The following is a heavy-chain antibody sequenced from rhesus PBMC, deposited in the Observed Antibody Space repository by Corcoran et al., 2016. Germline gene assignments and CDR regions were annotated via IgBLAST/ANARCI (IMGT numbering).Heavy chain of an antibody. CDR2: ITGCSGSA. CDR3: GTRGRWSGNRFDV. Sequence: QVQLQESGPGLVNPSATLSLTCAVSGGSFSVGYAWNWVRPSPGTGLEWIGYITGCSGSANYNPSLKNRVTIAKDTSKNQFSLRLTAVTAADTAVYYCGTRGRWSGNRFDVWGPGVLVIVSS. D-gene: IGHD6-13*01. J-gene: IGHJ5-1*01. V-gene: IGHV4-76*01. CDR1: GGSFSVGYA.